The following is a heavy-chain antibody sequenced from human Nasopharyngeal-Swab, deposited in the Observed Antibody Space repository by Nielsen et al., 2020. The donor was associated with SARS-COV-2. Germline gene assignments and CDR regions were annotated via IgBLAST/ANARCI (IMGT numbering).Heavy chain of an antibody. Sequence: WMRQPPGKGLEWVSVIYSCGSTYYADSVKGRFTISRDNSKNTLYLQMNSLRAEDTAVYYCARLSGSFYMDVWGKGTTVTVSS. D-gene: IGHD3-10*01. CDR3: ARLSGSFYMDV. CDR2: IYSCGST. V-gene: IGHV3-53*05. J-gene: IGHJ6*03.